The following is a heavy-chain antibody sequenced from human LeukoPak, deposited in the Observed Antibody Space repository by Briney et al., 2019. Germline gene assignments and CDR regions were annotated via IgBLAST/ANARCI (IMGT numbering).Heavy chain of an antibody. CDR2: FYYSGST. Sequence: SETLSLTCTVSGGSISSGSYFWGWLRQPPGMGLQWIGSFYYSGSTYYTPSLKSRLTISVDTSKNQFSLKSSSVTAADTAVYYCARQSYHSSAHDYAGLFDIWGQGTMVTVSS. V-gene: IGHV4-39*01. J-gene: IGHJ3*02. CDR1: GGSISSGSYF. D-gene: IGHD3-22*01. CDR3: ARQSYHSSAHDYAGLFDI.